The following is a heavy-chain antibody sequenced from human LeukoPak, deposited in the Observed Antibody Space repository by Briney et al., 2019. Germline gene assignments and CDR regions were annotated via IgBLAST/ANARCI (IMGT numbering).Heavy chain of an antibody. V-gene: IGHV3-9*01. CDR2: ISWNSGSI. Sequence: GGSLRLSCAASGFTFDDYAMHWVRQAPGRGLEWVSGISWNSGSIGYADSVKGRFTISRDNAKNSLYLQMNSLRPEDTALYYCTRYNSGPCDHWGQGTLVTVSS. CDR3: TRYNSGPCDH. J-gene: IGHJ4*02. D-gene: IGHD5-18*01. CDR1: GFTFDDYA.